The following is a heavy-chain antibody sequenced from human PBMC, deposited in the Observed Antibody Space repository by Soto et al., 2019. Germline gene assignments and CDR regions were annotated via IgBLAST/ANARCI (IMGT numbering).Heavy chain of an antibody. CDR1: GFTFSNAW. CDR3: TPRGSFFDY. D-gene: IGHD3-10*01. CDR2: IKSKTDGGTT. V-gene: IGHV3-15*01. J-gene: IGHJ4*02. Sequence: GGSLRLSCAASGFTFSNAWMSWVRQAPGKGLEWAGRIKSKTDGGTTDYAAPVKGRFTISRDDSKNTLYLQMNSLKTEDTAVYYCTPRGSFFDYWGQGTLVTAPQ.